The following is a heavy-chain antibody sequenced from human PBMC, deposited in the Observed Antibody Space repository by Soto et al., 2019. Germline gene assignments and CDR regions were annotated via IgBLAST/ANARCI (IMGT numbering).Heavy chain of an antibody. J-gene: IGHJ4*02. Sequence: SVMVSCKASGYTFTSYGISWVRQAPGQGLEWMGWIVVGSGNTNYAQKFQERVTITRDMSTSTAYMELSSLRSEDTAVYYCAAGVTGYSGSPYSWGQGTLVTVSS. D-gene: IGHD5-12*01. CDR3: AAGVTGYSGSPYS. CDR1: GYTFTSYG. CDR2: IVVGSGNT. V-gene: IGHV1-58*02.